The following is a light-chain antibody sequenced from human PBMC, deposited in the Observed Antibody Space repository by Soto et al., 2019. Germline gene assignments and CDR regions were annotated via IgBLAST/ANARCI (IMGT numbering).Light chain of an antibody. CDR2: DAS. J-gene: IGKJ1*01. V-gene: IGKV1-5*01. CDR3: PQYNSWWT. Sequence: DIPMTPSPSTLSASVGARVTITCRARQGISSWLDWYQQKPGKAPKLLIYDASSLESEVPSRFSGSGSGTEFTLTLSSLHPDDVATYYCPQYNSWWTCGQGTKE. CDR1: QGISSW.